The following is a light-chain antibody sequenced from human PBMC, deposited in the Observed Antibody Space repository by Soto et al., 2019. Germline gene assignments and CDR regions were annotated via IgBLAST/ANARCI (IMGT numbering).Light chain of an antibody. V-gene: IGKV3-20*01. CDR3: HQYSNSPLT. Sequence: EFVLTQSPGTLSLSPGERATLSCRASQSVSNNYLAWYQQKPGQAPRLFIYGASYRATGIPDRFSGSGSGTDFTLTISRLEPEDFAVYYCHQYSNSPLTFGGGTKVDIK. CDR2: GAS. J-gene: IGKJ4*01. CDR1: QSVSNNY.